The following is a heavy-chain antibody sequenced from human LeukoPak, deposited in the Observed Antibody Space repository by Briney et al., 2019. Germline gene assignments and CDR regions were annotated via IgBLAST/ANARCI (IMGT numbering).Heavy chain of an antibody. CDR1: GGTFSSYA. CDR2: TNPNSGNT. V-gene: IGHV1-8*02. J-gene: IGHJ4*02. CDR3: ARLSAPRIAARPGDY. Sequence: ASVKVSCKASGGTFSSYAINWVRQATGQGLEWMGWTNPNSGNTGYAQKFQGRVTMTRNTSISTAYMELSSLRSGDTAVYYCARLSAPRIAARPGDYWGQGTLVTVSS. D-gene: IGHD6-6*01.